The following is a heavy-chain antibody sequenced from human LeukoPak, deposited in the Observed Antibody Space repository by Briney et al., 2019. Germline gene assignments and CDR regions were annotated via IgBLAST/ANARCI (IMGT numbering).Heavy chain of an antibody. Sequence: GRSLRLSCAASGFTFDDYAMHWVRQAPGKGLEWVSGISWNSLSIAYADSVKGRFTISRDNAKNSLYLQMNSLRAEDTALYYCARDTYFYDSSPLDHWGQGTLVTVSS. CDR3: ARDTYFYDSSPLDH. V-gene: IGHV3-9*01. CDR1: GFTFDDYA. D-gene: IGHD3-22*01. J-gene: IGHJ4*02. CDR2: ISWNSLSI.